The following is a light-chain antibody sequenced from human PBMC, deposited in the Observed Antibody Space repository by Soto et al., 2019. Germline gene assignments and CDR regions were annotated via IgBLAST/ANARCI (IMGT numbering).Light chain of an antibody. CDR2: DVN. V-gene: IGLV2-14*03. Sequence: SVLTQPASVSGSPGQSITISCTGTSSDIGAYNFVSWYQQHPGKAPKLMLYDVNIRPSGVSNRFSGSKSGNTASLTISGLQAEDEADYYCTSWTTSTTMIFGGVT. CDR1: SSDIGAYNF. CDR3: TSWTTSTTMI. J-gene: IGLJ2*01.